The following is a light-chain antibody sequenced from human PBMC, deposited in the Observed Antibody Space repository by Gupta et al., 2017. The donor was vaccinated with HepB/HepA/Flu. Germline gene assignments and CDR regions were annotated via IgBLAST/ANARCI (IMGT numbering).Light chain of an antibody. J-gene: IGKJ1*01. V-gene: IGKV1-5*03. CDR3: QQYKSYSWT. CDR1: QSISSW. Sequence: DLQLTQSPSTLSASVGDRVTITCRASQSISSWLGWYQQKPGKAPKLLSYKASSLESGVPSRFSGSGSGTEFTRTISSLQPDDFATYYCQQYKSYSWTFGQETRVEIK. CDR2: KAS.